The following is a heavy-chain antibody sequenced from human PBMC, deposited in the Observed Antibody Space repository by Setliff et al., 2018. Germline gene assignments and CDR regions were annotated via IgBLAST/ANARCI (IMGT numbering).Heavy chain of an antibody. Sequence: SETLSLTCTVSGGSISSSSYYWGWIRQPPGKGLEWIGSIYYSGSTHYNPSLKSRVTISVDRSKNQFSLRLNSVTAADTAVYFCARHLGEWLDWFDPWGQGTLVTVSS. CDR3: ARHLGEWLDWFDP. D-gene: IGHD3-16*01. CDR2: IYYSGST. CDR1: GGSISSSSYY. J-gene: IGHJ5*02. V-gene: IGHV4-39*01.